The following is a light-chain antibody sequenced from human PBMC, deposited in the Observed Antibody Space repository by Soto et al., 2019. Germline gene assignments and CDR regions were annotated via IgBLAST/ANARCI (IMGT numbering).Light chain of an antibody. Sequence: QSVLTQPHSVSGSPGQSVAISCSGTSSDVGGYNYVSWYQQHPGKAPKLIIFDVDKRPSGVPDRFSGSKSGSTASLTISGLQAEDEADYYCCSYGGTTYVFGTGTKVTVL. J-gene: IGLJ1*01. CDR3: CSYGGTTYV. V-gene: IGLV2-11*01. CDR1: SSDVGGYNY. CDR2: DVD.